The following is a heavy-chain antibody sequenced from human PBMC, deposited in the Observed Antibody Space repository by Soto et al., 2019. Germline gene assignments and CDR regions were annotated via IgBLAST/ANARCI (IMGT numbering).Heavy chain of an antibody. J-gene: IGHJ3*02. D-gene: IGHD2-15*01. Sequence: QVQLQESGPGLVKPSQTLSLTCTVSGGSISSGGYYWSWIRQHPGKGLEWIGYIYYSGSTYYNPSLKSRVTISVDPSKNQFSLKLSSVTAADTAVYYCARGHAGYCSGGSCYSTNDAFDIWGQGTMVTVSS. CDR3: ARGHAGYCSGGSCYSTNDAFDI. CDR2: IYYSGST. CDR1: GGSISSGGYY. V-gene: IGHV4-31*03.